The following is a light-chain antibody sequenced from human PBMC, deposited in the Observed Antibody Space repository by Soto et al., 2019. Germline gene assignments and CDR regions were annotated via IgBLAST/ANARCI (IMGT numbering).Light chain of an antibody. Sequence: EIVLTQSPGTLSFSPGERATLSCRASQSVSSSYLAWYQQKPGQAPRLLIYGASSRATGIPDRFSGSGSGTDFTLTISRLEPEDFAVYYCQQYGSSGTFGQGTKADIK. CDR3: QQYGSSGT. V-gene: IGKV3-20*01. CDR1: QSVSSSY. CDR2: GAS. J-gene: IGKJ1*01.